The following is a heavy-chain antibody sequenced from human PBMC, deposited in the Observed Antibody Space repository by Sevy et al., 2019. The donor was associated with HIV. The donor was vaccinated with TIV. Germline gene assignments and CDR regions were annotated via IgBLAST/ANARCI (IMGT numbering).Heavy chain of an antibody. CDR2: IYPGDYDT. CDR3: ARSPGVYGPRLDP. V-gene: IGHV5-51*01. J-gene: IGHJ5*02. D-gene: IGHD3-10*01. CDR1: GYTFTSDW. Sequence: GESLKISCKASGYTFTSDWIAWVRQMPGKGLEWMGIIYPGDYDTRNSPSFQGQVTISADKSITTAYLQWNSLKVSDTAIYYCARSPGVYGPRLDPWGQGTLVTVSS.